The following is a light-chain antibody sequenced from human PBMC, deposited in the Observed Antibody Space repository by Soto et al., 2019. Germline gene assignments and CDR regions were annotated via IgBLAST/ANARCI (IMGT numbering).Light chain of an antibody. Sequence: QSVLTQPPSASGSPGQSVTISCTGTSSDVGAYDYVSWYQQHPGKAPKLMIYEINKRPSGVPDRFSGSKSGNTASLTVSGLQAEDEADYYCRSFACSNTFPYDLGNGPKV. CDR2: EIN. J-gene: IGLJ1*01. CDR1: SSDVGAYDY. V-gene: IGLV2-8*01. CDR3: RSFACSNTFPYD.